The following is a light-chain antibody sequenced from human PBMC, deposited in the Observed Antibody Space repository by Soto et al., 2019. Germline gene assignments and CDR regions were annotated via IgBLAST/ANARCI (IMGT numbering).Light chain of an antibody. J-gene: IGLJ1*01. Sequence: QSVLTQPASVSGSPGQSITISCTGTSSDVGGYNFVSWYQHHPGKVPKLMLYEVSNRPSGVSSRFSGSKSGNTASLTISGLQAEDEADYHCSSYTTTNTLVFGTGTKVTVL. CDR3: SSYTTTNTLV. CDR2: EVS. V-gene: IGLV2-14*01. CDR1: SSDVGGYNF.